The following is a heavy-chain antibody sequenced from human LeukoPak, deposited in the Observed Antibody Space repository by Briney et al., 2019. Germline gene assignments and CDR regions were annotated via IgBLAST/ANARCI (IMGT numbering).Heavy chain of an antibody. CDR2: ISDSGGST. J-gene: IGHJ5*02. V-gene: IGHV3-23*01. Sequence: GGSLRLSCAASGFTFSGCAMSWVRQAPGKGLEWVSAISDSGGSTYNADSVKGRFTISRDNSENTLYLQMNSLRAEDTAVYYCARAVDFWSGYPQPNWFDPWGQGTLVTVSS. D-gene: IGHD3-3*01. CDR3: ARAVDFWSGYPQPNWFDP. CDR1: GFTFSGCA.